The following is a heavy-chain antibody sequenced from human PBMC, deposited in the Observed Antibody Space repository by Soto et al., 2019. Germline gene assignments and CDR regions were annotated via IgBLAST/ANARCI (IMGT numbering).Heavy chain of an antibody. Sequence: EVKLEESGGGLVQTGGSLRLSCAVSGFPFSAYWLRWVRQAPGKGLEGVANIKDDGSQTYYVDSVKGRFTISRDNAQNSMYLHMNSLRSEDTAVYYCATAVRGSAWSYWGQGTLVTVSS. D-gene: IGHD6-19*01. CDR2: IKDDGSQT. V-gene: IGHV3-7*01. J-gene: IGHJ4*02. CDR1: GFPFSAYW. CDR3: ATAVRGSAWSY.